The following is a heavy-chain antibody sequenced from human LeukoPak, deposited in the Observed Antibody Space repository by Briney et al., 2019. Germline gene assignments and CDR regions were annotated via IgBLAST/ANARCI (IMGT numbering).Heavy chain of an antibody. V-gene: IGHV1-8*01. J-gene: IGHJ4*02. D-gene: IGHD1-1*01. Sequence: ASVKVSCKASGYTFTSYDINWVRQAPGQGLEWMGWMNPNSGNTGYAQKFQGRVTMTRNTSISTAYMELSSLRSEDTAVYYCARELAADFHFDYWGQGTLVTVSS. CDR1: GYTFTSYD. CDR2: MNPNSGNT. CDR3: ARELAADFHFDY.